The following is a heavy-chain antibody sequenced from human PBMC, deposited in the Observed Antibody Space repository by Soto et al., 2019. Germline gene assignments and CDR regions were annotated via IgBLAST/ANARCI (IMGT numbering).Heavy chain of an antibody. Sequence: QVQLVQSAGEVKKPGASLKVSCKASGYTFIRYGITWVRQAPGQGLEWMGWISPYNDYTIYAQKLQGRVTMTTDTATRNVYLDLMRLKSDDTAVYYCARGGYYDNTCGKLSHYGLDVWGQGTSVTVSS. J-gene: IGHJ6*02. D-gene: IGHD3-16*01. CDR1: GYTFIRYG. CDR3: ARGGYYDNTCGKLSHYGLDV. V-gene: IGHV1-18*01. CDR2: ISPYNDYT.